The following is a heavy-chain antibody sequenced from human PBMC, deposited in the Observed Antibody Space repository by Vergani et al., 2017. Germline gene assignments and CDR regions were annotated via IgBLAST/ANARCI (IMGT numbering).Heavy chain of an antibody. CDR1: GYSFTNYW. J-gene: IGHJ4*02. CDR2: IYPADSDT. D-gene: IGHD3-22*01. V-gene: IGHV5-51*01. CDR3: GRLHVRDSSGSKYFDY. Sequence: EVQLVQSGAEVKKPGESLKISCQISGYSFTNYWIGWVRQMPGKGLEWMGIIYPADSDTRYSPSFQGQVPISVDKSISTAYLQRSSLRASDSAMYYCGRLHVRDSSGSKYFDYWGQGTLVTVSS.